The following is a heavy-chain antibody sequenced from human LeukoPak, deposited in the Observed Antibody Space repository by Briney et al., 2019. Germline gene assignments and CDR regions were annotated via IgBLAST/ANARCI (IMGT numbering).Heavy chain of an antibody. D-gene: IGHD3-16*01. CDR2: IYMGGNT. CDR3: ARVGDEVAYTRGYLDY. CDR1: KFTFSFYA. V-gene: IGHV3-53*04. J-gene: IGHJ4*02. Sequence: GGSLRLSCAASKFTFSFYAMSWVRQAPGKGLEWVSVIYMGGNTFYADSVKGRFTISRHTSKNTLYLQMNSLRAEDTAVYYCARVGDEVAYTRGYLDYWGQGTLVTVSS.